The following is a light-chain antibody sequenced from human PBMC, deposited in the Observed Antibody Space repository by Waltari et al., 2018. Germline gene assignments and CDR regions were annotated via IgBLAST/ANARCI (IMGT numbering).Light chain of an antibody. CDR2: DAT. V-gene: IGKV3-20*01. Sequence: DIVFTPSPGPLSLSPEERATLSCRASQTISNYLAWYQQKPGQAPRLINNDATSRASGIPDRFSGRWSRTDFTLTISRLEHEDAAMYYWQQYGSSPTFGQGTKLDVK. CDR3: QQYGSSPT. J-gene: IGKJ2*01. CDR1: QTISNY.